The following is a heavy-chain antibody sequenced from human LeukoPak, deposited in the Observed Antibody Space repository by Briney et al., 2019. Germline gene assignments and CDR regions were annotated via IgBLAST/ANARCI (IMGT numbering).Heavy chain of an antibody. CDR1: GGTFSSYA. D-gene: IGHD5-18*01. V-gene: IGHV1-69*04. CDR3: GIQLWLNYFDY. J-gene: IGHJ4*02. Sequence: ASVRVSCKASGGTFSSYAISWVRQAPGQGLEWMGRIIPILGIANYAQKFQGRVTITADKSTSTAYMELSSLRSDDTAVYYCGIQLWLNYFDYWGQGTLVTVSS. CDR2: IIPILGIA.